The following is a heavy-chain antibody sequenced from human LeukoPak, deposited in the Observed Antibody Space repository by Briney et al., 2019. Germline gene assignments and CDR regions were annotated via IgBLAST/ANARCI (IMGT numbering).Heavy chain of an antibody. Sequence: PGGSLRLSCAASGFNFIDYSMNWVRQAPGKGLEWISYIGISSGNTKYAYSVEGRFTISRDKARNSLYLQMNSLRVEDTAVYYCARDHRYAFDNWGHGTLVTVSS. J-gene: IGHJ4*01. CDR2: IGISSGNT. CDR1: GFNFIDYS. CDR3: ARDHRYAFDN. V-gene: IGHV3-48*01. D-gene: IGHD5-12*01.